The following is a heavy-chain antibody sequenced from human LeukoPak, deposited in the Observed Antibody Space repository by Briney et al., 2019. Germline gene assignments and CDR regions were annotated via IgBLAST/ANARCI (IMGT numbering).Heavy chain of an antibody. CDR1: GGTFSSYA. J-gene: IGHJ4*02. Sequence: SVKVSFKASGGTFSSYAISWVRQAPGQGLEWMGGIIPIFGTANYAQKFQGRVTITTDESTSTAYMELSSLRSEDTAVYYCARGGYSSSLFDYWGQGTLVTVSS. CDR2: IIPIFGTA. V-gene: IGHV1-69*05. CDR3: ARGGYSSSLFDY. D-gene: IGHD6-13*01.